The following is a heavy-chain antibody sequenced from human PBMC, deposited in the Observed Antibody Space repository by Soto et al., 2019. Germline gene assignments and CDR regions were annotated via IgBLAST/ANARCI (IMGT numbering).Heavy chain of an antibody. J-gene: IGHJ3*02. CDR3: ARAGTGILDAFDI. Sequence: SETLSLTCTVSGGSISSGGYYWSWIRQHPGKGLEWIGYIYYSGSTYYNPSLKSRVTISVDTSKNQFSLKLSSVTAADTAVYSCARAGTGILDAFDIWGQGTMVTVSS. V-gene: IGHV4-31*03. CDR1: GGSISSGGYY. CDR2: IYYSGST. D-gene: IGHD2-8*02.